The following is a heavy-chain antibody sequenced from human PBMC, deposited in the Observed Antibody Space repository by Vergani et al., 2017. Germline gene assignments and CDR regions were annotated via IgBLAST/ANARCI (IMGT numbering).Heavy chain of an antibody. V-gene: IGHV7-4-1*02. J-gene: IGHJ4*02. Sequence: QVQLVQSGSELKKPGASVKVSCKASGYTFTSYAMNWVRQAPGQGLEWMGWINTNTGNPTYAQGFQGRFVFSLDTSVRTAYLQISSLKDEDTAVYYCARVTNYYDSSGYYPLLDYWGQGTLVTVSS. CDR1: GYTFTSYA. CDR3: ARVTNYYDSSGYYPLLDY. CDR2: INTNTGNP. D-gene: IGHD3-22*01.